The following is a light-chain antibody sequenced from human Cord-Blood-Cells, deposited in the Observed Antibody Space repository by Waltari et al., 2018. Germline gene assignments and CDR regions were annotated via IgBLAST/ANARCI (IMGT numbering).Light chain of an antibody. V-gene: IGLV2-23*01. J-gene: IGLJ3*02. CDR3: CSYAGSWV. Sequence: QSALTQPASVSGSPGQSITISCTGTSSDVGRYNLFSWYQRHPGKAPKLMIYEASKRPSGVSNRFSGSKSGNTASLTISGRQVEDEADYYCCSYAGSWVFGGGTKLTVL. CDR1: SSDVGRYNL. CDR2: EAS.